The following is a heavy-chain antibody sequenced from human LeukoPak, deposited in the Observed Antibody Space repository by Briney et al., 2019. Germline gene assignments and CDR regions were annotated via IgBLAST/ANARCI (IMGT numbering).Heavy chain of an antibody. CDR3: AKAESYYYYMDV. CDR1: GFTFSSYG. Sequence: RRSLRLSSAASGFTFSSYGMHWGRHAPGKGLEWVAVIWYDGSNKYYADSAKGRFTISRDNSKNTLYLQRNSLRAEDTAVYYCAKAESYYYYMDVWGKGTTDTVSS. V-gene: IGHV3-33*06. D-gene: IGHD3-10*01. CDR2: IWYDGSNK. J-gene: IGHJ6*03.